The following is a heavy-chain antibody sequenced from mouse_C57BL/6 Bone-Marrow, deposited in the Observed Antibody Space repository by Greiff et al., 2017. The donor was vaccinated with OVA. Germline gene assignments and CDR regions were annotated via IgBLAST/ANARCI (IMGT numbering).Heavy chain of an antibody. Sequence: EVKLMESGGGLVQPKGSLKLSCAASGFSFNTYAMNWVRQAPGKGLEWVARIRSKSNNYATYYADSVKDRFTISRDDSESMLYLQMNNLKTEDTAMYYCVRHEGYDDVFAYWGQGTLVTVSA. V-gene: IGHV10-1*01. J-gene: IGHJ3*01. CDR2: IRSKSNNYAT. CDR1: GFSFNTYA. D-gene: IGHD2-2*01. CDR3: VRHEGYDDVFAY.